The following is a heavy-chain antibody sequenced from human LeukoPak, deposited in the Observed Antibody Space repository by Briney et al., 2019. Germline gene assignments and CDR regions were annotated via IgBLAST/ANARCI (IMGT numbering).Heavy chain of an antibody. D-gene: IGHD5-24*01. CDR2: ISNTGSFI. Sequence: PGGSLRLSCAASGFTFSDYYMSWLRQAPGKGLEWVSYISNTGSFIYYADSVKGRFTISRDNAKNSLYLQMNSLRAEDTAVYYCARTKKGDGYNMYDWFDPWGQGTLVTVSS. V-gene: IGHV3-11*04. CDR3: ARTKKGDGYNMYDWFDP. J-gene: IGHJ5*02. CDR1: GFTFSDYY.